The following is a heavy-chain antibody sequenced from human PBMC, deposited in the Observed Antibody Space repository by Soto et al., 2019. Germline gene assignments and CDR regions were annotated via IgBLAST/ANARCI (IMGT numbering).Heavy chain of an antibody. CDR3: ARALVTGTTGSLDWFDP. V-gene: IGHV4-59*01. CDR1: GGSISSYY. D-gene: IGHD1-20*01. CDR2: IYYTGSI. J-gene: IGHJ5*02. Sequence: SETLSLTCTVSGGSISSYYWSWIRQPPGKGLEWIGYIYYTGSINYNPSLKSRVTISVDTPKNQFSLKVSSVTAADTAVYYCARALVTGTTGSLDWFDPWGQGTLVTVSS.